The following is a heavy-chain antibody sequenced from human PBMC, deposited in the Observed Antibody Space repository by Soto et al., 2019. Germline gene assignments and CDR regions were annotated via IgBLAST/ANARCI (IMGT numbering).Heavy chain of an antibody. Sequence: ASVKVSCKASGYTFTGYYMHWVRQAPGQGLEWMGWINPNSGGTNYAQKFQGRVTMTRDTSISTAYMELSRLRSDDTAVYYCARERCSGGSRLTAGRFNLCGQGTLV. D-gene: IGHD2-15*01. CDR2: INPNSGGT. V-gene: IGHV1-2*02. CDR1: GYTFTGYY. CDR3: ARERCSGGSRLTAGRFNL. J-gene: IGHJ5*02.